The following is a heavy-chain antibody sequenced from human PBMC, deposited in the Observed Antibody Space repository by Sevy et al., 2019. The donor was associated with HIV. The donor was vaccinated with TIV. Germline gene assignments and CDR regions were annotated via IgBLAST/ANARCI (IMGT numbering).Heavy chain of an antibody. D-gene: IGHD3-3*01. V-gene: IGHV1-8*01. CDR3: ARELKYDFWSGYPIFYYYGMDV. Sequence: ASVKVSCKASGYTFTSYDINWVRQATGQGLEWMGWMNPNSGNTGYAQKFQGRVTMTRNTSISTAYMQLSSLRPEDTAVYYCARELKYDFWSGYPIFYYYGMDVWGQGTTVTVSS. CDR2: MNPNSGNT. CDR1: GYTFTSYD. J-gene: IGHJ6*02.